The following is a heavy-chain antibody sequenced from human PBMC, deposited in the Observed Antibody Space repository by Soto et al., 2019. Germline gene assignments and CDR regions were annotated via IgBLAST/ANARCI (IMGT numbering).Heavy chain of an antibody. J-gene: IGHJ6*02. CDR1: GGSISSYY. CDR3: ARDTPKIKGGCYYYGMDV. Sequence: SETLSLTCTVSGGSISSYYWSWIRQPPGKGLEWIGYIYYSGSTNYNPSLKSRVTISVDTSKNQFSLKLSSVTAADTAVYYCARDTPKIKGGCYYYGMDVWGQGTTVTVSS. CDR2: IYYSGST. V-gene: IGHV4-59*01. D-gene: IGHD6-19*01.